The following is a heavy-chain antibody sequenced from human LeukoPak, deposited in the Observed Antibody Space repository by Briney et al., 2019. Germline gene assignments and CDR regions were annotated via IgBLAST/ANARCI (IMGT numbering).Heavy chain of an antibody. D-gene: IGHD3-16*01. J-gene: IGHJ4*02. V-gene: IGHV4-61*02. Sequence: SETLSLTCTVSGGSISSDRFYCTWVRQPAGKGLEWIGRIKSSNTNYNPSLKSRVSISLGTSTSQFSLKLSSLTAADTAVYYCARVPDWTYVPDYWGQGTLVTVSS. CDR3: ARVPDWTYVPDY. CDR2: IKSSNT. CDR1: GGSISSDRFY.